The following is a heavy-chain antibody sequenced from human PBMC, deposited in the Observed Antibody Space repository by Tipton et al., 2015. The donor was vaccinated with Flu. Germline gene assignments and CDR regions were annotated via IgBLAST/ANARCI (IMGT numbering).Heavy chain of an antibody. D-gene: IGHD3-3*01. Sequence: TLSLTCTVSGGSISSSSYYWGWIRQPPGKGLEWIGSIYYSGSTYYNPSLKSRVTISVDTSKNQFSLKLSSVTAADTAVYYCASLYYDLWSGYYGVDYWGQGTLVTVSS. CDR2: IYYSGST. CDR1: GGSISSSSYY. J-gene: IGHJ4*02. CDR3: ASLYYDLWSGYYGVDY. V-gene: IGHV4-39*07.